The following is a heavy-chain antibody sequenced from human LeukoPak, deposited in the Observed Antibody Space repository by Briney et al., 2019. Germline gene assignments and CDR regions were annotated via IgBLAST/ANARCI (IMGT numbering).Heavy chain of an antibody. D-gene: IGHD3-10*02. CDR1: AFSFSDFY. CDR3: AELGITMIGGV. J-gene: IGHJ6*04. CDR2: ISTLSSTI. V-gene: IGHV3-11*04. Sequence: GGSLRLSCAASAFSFSDFYMSWIRQAPGKGLEWVSIISTLSSTIEYADSVKGRFTISRDNAKNSLYLQMNSLRAEDTAVYYCAELGITMIGGVWGKGTTVTISS.